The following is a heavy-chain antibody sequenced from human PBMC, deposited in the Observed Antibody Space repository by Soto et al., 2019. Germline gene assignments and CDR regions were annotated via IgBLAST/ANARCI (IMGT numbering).Heavy chain of an antibody. CDR1: GGSFSGYY. CDR3: ARHTPAISISDH. CDR2: IYYSGST. V-gene: IGHV4-39*01. J-gene: IGHJ4*02. Sequence: PSETLSLTCAVYGGSFSGYYWGWIRQPPGKGLEWIGSIYYSGSTYYNPSLKSRVTISVDTSKNQFSLKLSSVTASDTAVYYCARHTPAISISDHWGQGTLVTVSS. D-gene: IGHD2-15*01.